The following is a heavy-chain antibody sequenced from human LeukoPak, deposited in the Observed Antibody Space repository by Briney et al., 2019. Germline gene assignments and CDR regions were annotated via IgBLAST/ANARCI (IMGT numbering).Heavy chain of an antibody. D-gene: IGHD5-24*01. CDR2: ISGSGGST. J-gene: IGHJ4*02. CDR1: GFTFSIYD. CDR3: AKEKVGMATIEN. Sequence: GGSLRLSCAASGFTFSIYDMHWVRQVTGKGLEWVSAISGSGGSTYYADSVKGRFTISRDNSKNTLYLQMNSLRAEDTAVYYCAKEKVGMATIENWGQGTLVTVSS. V-gene: IGHV3-23*01.